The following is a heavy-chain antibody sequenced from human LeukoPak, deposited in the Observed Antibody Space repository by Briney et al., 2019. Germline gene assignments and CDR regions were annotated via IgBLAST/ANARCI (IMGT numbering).Heavy chain of an antibody. CDR2: IRSKANSYAT. Sequence: PGGSLKLSCTASGFTFSGSAMHWVRQASGKGLEWVGRIRSKANSYATAYAASVKGRFTISRDDSKNTAYLQMNSLRAEDTAVYYCARSGAAAGPYYYYGMDVWGQGTTVTVSS. V-gene: IGHV3-73*01. J-gene: IGHJ6*02. CDR1: GFTFSGSA. CDR3: ARSGAAAGPYYYYGMDV. D-gene: IGHD6-13*01.